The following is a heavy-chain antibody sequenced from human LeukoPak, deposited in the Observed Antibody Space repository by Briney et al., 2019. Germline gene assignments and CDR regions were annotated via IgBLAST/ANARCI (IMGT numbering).Heavy chain of an antibody. D-gene: IGHD6-19*01. CDR3: ARLPGSSGWSGHDY. Sequence: GESLKISCNGSGYRFTNYWIAWVRQLPGKGLVWMGIIYPRDSDTRYCPSFQGQVTISADKSISTAYLQWNSLKTSDTAMYYCARLPGSSGWSGHDYWGQGNLVTVSS. CDR2: IYPRDSDT. V-gene: IGHV5-51*01. CDR1: GYRFTNYW. J-gene: IGHJ4*02.